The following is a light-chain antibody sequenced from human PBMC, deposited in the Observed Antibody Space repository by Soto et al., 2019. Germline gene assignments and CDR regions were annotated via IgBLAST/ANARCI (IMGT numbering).Light chain of an antibody. V-gene: IGKV1-5*01. CDR1: QTISSW. Sequence: DIQMTQSPSTLSASVGDRVTITCRASQTISSWLAWYQQKPGTAPKLLIYDAASLQTGVPSTFSGGGSGTEFSRTISSLHPDDFATYYCQQYSSFPVTFGGGTKVEIK. J-gene: IGKJ4*01. CDR2: DAA. CDR3: QQYSSFPVT.